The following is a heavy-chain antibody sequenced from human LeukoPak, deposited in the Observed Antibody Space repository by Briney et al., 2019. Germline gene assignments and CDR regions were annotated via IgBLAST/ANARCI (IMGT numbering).Heavy chain of an antibody. CDR2: IYSSGAT. Sequence: SETLSLTCTVSGGSISGYYWSWIRQPPGKGLQWIGYIYSSGATNYNPSLNSRVTISVDTSKNQFSLKLSSVTAADTAVYYCARDYSSGYYFDYWGQGTLVTVSS. D-gene: IGHD6-6*01. CDR3: ARDYSSGYYFDY. V-gene: IGHV4-59*01. J-gene: IGHJ4*02. CDR1: GGSISGYY.